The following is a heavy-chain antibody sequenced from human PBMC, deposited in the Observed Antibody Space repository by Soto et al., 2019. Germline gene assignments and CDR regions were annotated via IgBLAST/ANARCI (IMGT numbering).Heavy chain of an antibody. CDR2: IYYSGST. Sequence: SETLSLTCSVSGGSISSGDYYWNWIRQPPGKGLEWIGHIYYSGSTYYNSSLKSRVTISLDTSKNQFSLKLSSVTAADTAVYYCARPPTILVSFDYWGQGTLVTVSS. CDR1: GGSISSGDYY. D-gene: IGHD5-12*01. V-gene: IGHV4-30-4*01. CDR3: ARPPTILVSFDY. J-gene: IGHJ4*02.